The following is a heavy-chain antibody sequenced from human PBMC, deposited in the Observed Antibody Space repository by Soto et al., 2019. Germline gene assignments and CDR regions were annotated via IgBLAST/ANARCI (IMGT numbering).Heavy chain of an antibody. CDR3: VRELGLAY. V-gene: IGHV3-7*03. CDR1: GFTLSNYW. Sequence: VGSLRLSCAASGFTLSNYWMTWVRQAPGKGLEWVANINKDGSQKNYVDSVKGRFTIARENGQNSLSLQMNSLRVEDTAVYYCVRELGLAYWGQGALVTVSS. CDR2: INKDGSQK. J-gene: IGHJ4*02. D-gene: IGHD7-27*01.